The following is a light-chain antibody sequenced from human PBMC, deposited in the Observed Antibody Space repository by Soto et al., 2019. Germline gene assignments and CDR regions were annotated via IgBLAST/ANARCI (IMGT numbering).Light chain of an antibody. Sequence: QSALPQPASVSGSPGQSITISCTRTSSDVGGYNLVSWYQQYPDKAPKLMIFDVNTRPSGVSNRFSGSNSGNTASLTISGLQAEDEAEYYCSSYKSSSTLPYVFGTGTKLTVL. CDR1: SSDVGGYNL. CDR3: SSYKSSSTLPYV. CDR2: DVN. J-gene: IGLJ1*01. V-gene: IGLV2-14*01.